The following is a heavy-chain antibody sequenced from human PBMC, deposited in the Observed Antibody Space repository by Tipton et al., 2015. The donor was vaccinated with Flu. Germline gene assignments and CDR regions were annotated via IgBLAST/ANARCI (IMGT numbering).Heavy chain of an antibody. Sequence: GSLRLSCAASGFTFSSYEMNWVRQAPGKGLEWVSYIGSSGSTIYYADSVKGRFTISRDNAENSLSLQMNSLRAEDTAVYYCARETQWSNFDYWGQGTLISVSS. CDR2: IGSSGSTI. V-gene: IGHV3-48*03. J-gene: IGHJ4*02. D-gene: IGHD6-19*01. CDR3: ARETQWSNFDY. CDR1: GFTFSSYE.